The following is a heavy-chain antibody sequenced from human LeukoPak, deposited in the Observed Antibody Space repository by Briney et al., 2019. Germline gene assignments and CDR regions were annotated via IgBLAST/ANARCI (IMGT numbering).Heavy chain of an antibody. CDR3: ARDQYDSVCGSYRPYFDF. Sequence: GSSVTVSCKATGYTFSSYGISGVRPAPGQGLAWMGSISPYTGDTKDAVRLQYRVIMTTDTSTRTAYMELRSLTSDDSAVFYCARDQYDSVCGSYRPYFDFWGQGTLVTVSS. V-gene: IGHV1-18*04. CDR1: GYTFSSYG. J-gene: IGHJ4*02. D-gene: IGHD3-16*02. CDR2: ISPYTGDT.